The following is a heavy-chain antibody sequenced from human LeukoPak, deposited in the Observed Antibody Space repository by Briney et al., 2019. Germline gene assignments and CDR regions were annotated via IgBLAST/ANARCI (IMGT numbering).Heavy chain of an antibody. CDR3: ARAGLGLRLGAFDI. Sequence: GGSLRLSCAASGFTFSSYWMSWVRQAPGKGLEWVANIKQDGSEKYYVDSVKGRFTISRDNAKNSLYLQMNSLRAEDTAVYYCARAGLGLRLGAFDIWGQGSMVTVSS. D-gene: IGHD5-12*01. CDR2: IKQDGSEK. CDR1: GFTFSSYW. V-gene: IGHV3-7*01. J-gene: IGHJ3*02.